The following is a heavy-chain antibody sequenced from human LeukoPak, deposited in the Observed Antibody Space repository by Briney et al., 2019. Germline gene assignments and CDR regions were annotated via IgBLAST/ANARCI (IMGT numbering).Heavy chain of an antibody. J-gene: IGHJ4*02. CDR3: AIGTYGSGELPPGFDY. V-gene: IGHV3-9*01. CDR2: ISWNSGSI. CDR1: GFTFDDYA. Sequence: GGSLRLSCAASGFTFDDYAMHWVRQAPGKGLEWVSGISWNSGSIGYADSVKGRFTISRDNAKNSLYLQMNSLRAEDTALYYCAIGTYGSGELPPGFDYWGQGTLVTVSS. D-gene: IGHD3-10*01.